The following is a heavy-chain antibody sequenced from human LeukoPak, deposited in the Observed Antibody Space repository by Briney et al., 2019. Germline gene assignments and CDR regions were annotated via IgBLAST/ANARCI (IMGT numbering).Heavy chain of an antibody. V-gene: IGHV3-30*02. CDR1: GVTFSSYG. D-gene: IGHD2-2*01. J-gene: IGHJ4*02. CDR2: IRSDGTSK. CDR3: AKGHSSTYVIDY. Sequence: PGGSLRLSCSASGVTFSSYGIHWVRQAPGKGLEWVTFIRSDGTSKFYADSVKGRFTISRDNSKNTLYLQMNRLRADDAVVYYCAKGHSSTYVIDYWGQGTLVTISS.